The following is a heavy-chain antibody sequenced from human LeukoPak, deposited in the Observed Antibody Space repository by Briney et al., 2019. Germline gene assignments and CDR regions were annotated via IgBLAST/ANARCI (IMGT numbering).Heavy chain of an antibody. D-gene: IGHD3-9*01. J-gene: IGHJ4*02. CDR2: ISPSGGST. CDR1: GYTFTSYY. CDR3: ARGEVYDILTGYYLPDY. V-gene: IGHV1-46*01. Sequence: ASVKVSCKASGYTFTSYYMHWVRQAPGQGLEWMGIISPSGGSTSYAQKFQGRVTMTRDTSTSTVYMELSSLRSEDTAVYYCARGEVYDILTGYYLPDYWGQGTLVTVSS.